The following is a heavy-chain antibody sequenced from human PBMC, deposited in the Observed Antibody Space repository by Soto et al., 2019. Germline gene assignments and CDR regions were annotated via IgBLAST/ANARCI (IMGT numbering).Heavy chain of an antibody. CDR1: GFTLSMSA. J-gene: IGHJ3*01. D-gene: IGHD3-16*02. CDR3: AKDRGIIVKAGDAFDV. Sequence: GGSLRLSCASSGFTLSMSAVNWVRQAPGKGLEWVSYISDSGDRTYYADPVKGRFTISRDRSKNTVSLQMDSLRAEDTAVYYCAKDRGIIVKAGDAFDVWGQGTKVTVS. V-gene: IGHV3-23*01. CDR2: ISDSGDRT.